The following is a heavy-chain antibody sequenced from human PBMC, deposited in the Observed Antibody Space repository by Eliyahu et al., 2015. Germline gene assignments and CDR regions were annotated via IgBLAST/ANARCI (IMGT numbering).Heavy chain of an antibody. CDR1: GXSFTSYW. D-gene: IGHD5-24*01. V-gene: IGHV5-51*01. CDR3: ARREERWLQSPHFDY. J-gene: IGHJ4*02. Sequence: EVQLVQSGAEVKXPGXSLKISCKXSGXSFTSYWXGWVRXMPGKGLEWMGIIYPGDSDTRYSPSFQGQVTISADKSISTAYLQWSSLKASDTAMYYCARREERWLQSPHFDYWGQGTLVTVSS. CDR2: IYPGDSDT.